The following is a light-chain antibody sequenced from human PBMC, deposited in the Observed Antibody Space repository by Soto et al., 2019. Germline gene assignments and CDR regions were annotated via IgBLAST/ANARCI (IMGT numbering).Light chain of an antibody. CDR3: LSYTRSSTSYG. V-gene: IGLV2-14*01. CDR1: SSDVGGYNY. Sequence: QSVLTQPASVSGSPGQSITISCTGTSSDVGGYNYVAWYQQHPGKVPRLMIYEVSNRPSGVSNRFSGSKSGSTASLTISGIQAEEEADHHCLSYTRSSTSYGFGNGAKVTLL. CDR2: EVS. J-gene: IGLJ1*01.